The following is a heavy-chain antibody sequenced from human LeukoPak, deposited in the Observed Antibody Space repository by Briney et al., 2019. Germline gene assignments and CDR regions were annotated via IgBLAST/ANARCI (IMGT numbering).Heavy chain of an antibody. J-gene: IGHJ4*02. CDR2: ISSSSSTI. V-gene: IGHV3-48*01. Sequence: GGSLRLSCAASGFPFSRYWMTWVRQAPGKGREWVSYISSSSSTIYYADSVKGRFTISRDNAKNSLYLQTNSLRAEDTAVYYCARERSSGLDYWGQGTLVTVSS. CDR3: ARERSSGLDY. CDR1: GFPFSRYW.